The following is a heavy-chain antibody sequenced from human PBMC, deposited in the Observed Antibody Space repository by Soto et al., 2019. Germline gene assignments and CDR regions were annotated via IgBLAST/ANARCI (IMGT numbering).Heavy chain of an antibody. Sequence: QVQLVQSGAEMKKPGSSVKVSCQSSGGTFNTYAMNWVRQAPGQGPEWMGDISPMFGAANYAPKFQGRVNITANECTGTSYMQLSSLTSEDTALYFCAREVQVHTPAFVYWGQGTLVTVSS. V-gene: IGHV1-69*19. CDR3: AREVQVHTPAFVY. CDR2: ISPMFGAA. J-gene: IGHJ4*02. CDR1: GGTFNTYA. D-gene: IGHD3-10*01.